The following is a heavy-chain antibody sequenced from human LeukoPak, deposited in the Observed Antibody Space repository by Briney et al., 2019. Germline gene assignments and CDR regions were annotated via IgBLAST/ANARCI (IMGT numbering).Heavy chain of an antibody. J-gene: IGHJ4*02. CDR1: GFTFSSYA. D-gene: IGHD6-19*01. CDR3: AKTTTGYSSGRYPGWPVDY. V-gene: IGHV3-23*01. Sequence: GGSLRLSCAASGFTFSSYAVSWVRQPPGKGLEWVSAISGSGGGTYYADSVKGRFTISRDNSKNTVYLQMSSLSTEDTAVYHCAKTTTGYSSGRYPGWPVDYWGQGTLVSVSS. CDR2: ISGSGGGT.